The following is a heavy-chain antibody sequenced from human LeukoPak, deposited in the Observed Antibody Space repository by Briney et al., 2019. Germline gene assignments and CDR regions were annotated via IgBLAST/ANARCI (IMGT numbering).Heavy chain of an antibody. J-gene: IGHJ4*02. Sequence: GASVKVSCKASGYTFTGYYMHWVRQAPGQGLEWMGWINPNSGGTNYAQKFQGRVTMTRDTSISTAYMELSRLRSDDTAVYYCARSELPRYGDYVGPVDYWGQGTLVTVSS. CDR3: ARSELPRYGDYVGPVDY. CDR2: INPNSGGT. CDR1: GYTFTGYY. V-gene: IGHV1-2*02. D-gene: IGHD4-17*01.